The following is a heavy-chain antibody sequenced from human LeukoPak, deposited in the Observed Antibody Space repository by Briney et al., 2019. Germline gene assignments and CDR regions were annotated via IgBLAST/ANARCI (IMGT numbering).Heavy chain of an antibody. V-gene: IGHV1-3*04. D-gene: IGHD1-26*01. CDR2: INTGNGNT. CDR1: GYTFTNYG. J-gene: IGHJ4*02. CDR3: ARDGSGSSVFDY. Sequence: GASVKVSCKTSGYTFTNYGMHWVRQAPRQSLEWMGWINTGNGNTKSSQKFQDRVTLSRDTSASTAYMELSSLRSEDTAVYYCARDGSGSSVFDYWGQGTLVTVSS.